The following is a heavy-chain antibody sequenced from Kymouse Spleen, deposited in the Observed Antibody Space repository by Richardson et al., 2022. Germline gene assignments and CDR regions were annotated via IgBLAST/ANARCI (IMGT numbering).Heavy chain of an antibody. D-gene: IGHD3-3*01. V-gene: IGHV3-21*03. CDR1: GFTFSSYS. CDR2: ISSSSSYI. J-gene: IGHJ6*02. Sequence: EVQLVESGGGLVKPGGSLRLSCAASGFTFSSYSMNWVRQAPGKGLEWVSSISSSSSYIYYADSVKGRFTISRDNAKNSLYLQMNSLRAEDTAVYYCASVTDYDFWSGYYYYYYGMDVWGQGTTVTVSS. CDR3: ASVTDYDFWSGYYYYYYGMDV.